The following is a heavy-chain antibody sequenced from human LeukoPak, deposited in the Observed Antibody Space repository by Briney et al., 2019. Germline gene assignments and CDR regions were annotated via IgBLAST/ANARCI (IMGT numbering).Heavy chain of an antibody. V-gene: IGHV1-2*02. D-gene: IGHD4-17*01. Sequence: ASVKVSCKASGYIFTGYYMHWVRQAPGQGLEWMGWINPNSGGTNYAQKFQGRVTVTRDTSISTAYMELSWLRSDDTAVYYCARGLTVTTDYWGQGTLVTVSS. CDR1: GYIFTGYY. CDR2: INPNSGGT. CDR3: ARGLTVTTDY. J-gene: IGHJ4*02.